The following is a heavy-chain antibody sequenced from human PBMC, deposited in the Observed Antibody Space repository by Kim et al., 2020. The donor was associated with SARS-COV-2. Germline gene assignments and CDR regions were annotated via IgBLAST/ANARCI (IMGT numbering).Heavy chain of an antibody. V-gene: IGHV4-34*01. CDR1: GGSFSGYY. CDR3: ARGRGRVRSNRYFDY. CDR2: INHSGST. D-gene: IGHD3-10*01. J-gene: IGHJ4*02. Sequence: SETLSLTCAVYGGSFSGYYWSWIRQPPGKGLEWIGEINHSGSTNYNPSLKSRVTISVDTSKNQFSLKLSSVTAADTAVYYCARGRGRVRSNRYFDYWGQGTLVTVSS.